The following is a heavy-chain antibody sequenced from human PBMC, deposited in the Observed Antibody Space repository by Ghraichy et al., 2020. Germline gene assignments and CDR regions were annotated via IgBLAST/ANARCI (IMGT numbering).Heavy chain of an antibody. CDR2: INSDGSST. CDR3: ARRTVAGPPYYFDY. Sequence: GGSLRLSCAASGFTFRSYWMHWVRQAPGKGLVWVSRINSDGSSTSYADSVKGRFNISRDNAKNTLYLQMNSLRAEDTAVYYCARRTVAGPPYYFDYWGQGTLVTVSS. J-gene: IGHJ4*02. D-gene: IGHD6-19*01. V-gene: IGHV3-74*01. CDR1: GFTFRSYW.